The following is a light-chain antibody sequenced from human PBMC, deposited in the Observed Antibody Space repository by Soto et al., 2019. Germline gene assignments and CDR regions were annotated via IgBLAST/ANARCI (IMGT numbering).Light chain of an antibody. J-gene: IGKJ4*01. Sequence: IVMTQSPGTLSLSPGERATLSCRASQSLGTNLGWYQQKPGQAPRLLIYGASTRATAIPARFSGSGSGTEFTLTIASLQYEDFAVYYCQHYADWPLTFGGGTKVEIK. V-gene: IGKV3-15*01. CDR1: QSLGTN. CDR3: QHYADWPLT. CDR2: GAS.